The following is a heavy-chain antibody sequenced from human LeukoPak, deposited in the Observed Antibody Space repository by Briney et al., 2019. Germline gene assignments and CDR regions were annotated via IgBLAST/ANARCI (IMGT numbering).Heavy chain of an antibody. CDR2: INHSGST. V-gene: IGHV4-34*01. CDR3: ARVLDSSGYYYGFDP. D-gene: IGHD3-22*01. CDR1: GGSFSGYY. Sequence: SETLSLTCAVYGGSFSGYYWSWIRQPPGKGLEWIGEINHSGSTNYNPSLKSRVTISVDTSKNQFSLKLSSVTAADTAVYYCARVLDSSGYYYGFDPRGQGTLVTVSS. J-gene: IGHJ5*02.